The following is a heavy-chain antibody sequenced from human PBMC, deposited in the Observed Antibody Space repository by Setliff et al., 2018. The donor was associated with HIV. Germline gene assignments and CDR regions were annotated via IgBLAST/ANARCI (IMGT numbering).Heavy chain of an antibody. D-gene: IGHD3-22*01. CDR2: IIPVSGTS. V-gene: IGHV1-69*13. Sequence: SVKVSCKASGGFSNYAINWVRQAPGQGLEWMGGIIPVSGTSNYAQKFQGRVTITADESTSTTYMEVTSLRSEDTAVYYCARGKGGVVVKVYYFDSWGQGTPVTVSS. CDR1: GGFSNYA. J-gene: IGHJ4*02. CDR3: ARGKGGVVVKVYYFDS.